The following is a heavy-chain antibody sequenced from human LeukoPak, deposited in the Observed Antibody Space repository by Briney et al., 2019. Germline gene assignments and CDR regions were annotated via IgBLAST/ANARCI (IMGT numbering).Heavy chain of an antibody. Sequence: TGGSLRLYCAASGFTFSSYEMNWVRQAQGKGLEWVSYISSSGSTIYYADSVKGRFTISRDNAKNSLYLQMNSLRAEDTAVYYCAREAEVAGTFDYWGQGTLVTVSS. D-gene: IGHD6-19*01. CDR2: ISSSGSTI. CDR3: AREAEVAGTFDY. J-gene: IGHJ4*02. CDR1: GFTFSSYE. V-gene: IGHV3-48*03.